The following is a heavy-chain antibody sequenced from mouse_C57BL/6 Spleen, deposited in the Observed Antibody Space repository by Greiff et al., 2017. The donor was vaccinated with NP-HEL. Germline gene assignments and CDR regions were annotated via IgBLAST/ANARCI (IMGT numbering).Heavy chain of an antibody. CDR3: TRVDNLLWLRLGYYYSMDF. J-gene: IGHJ4*01. V-gene: IGHV5-9-1*02. CDR2: ISSGGDYI. Sequence: EVMLVESGEGLVKPGGSLKLSCAASGFTFSSYAMSWVRQTPEKRLEWVAYISSGGDYIYYADTVKGRFTISRDNARNTLYLQMSSLKSADTAMYYCTRVDNLLWLRLGYYYSMDFWGQGTSVTVSS. CDR1: GFTFSSYA. D-gene: IGHD2-2*01.